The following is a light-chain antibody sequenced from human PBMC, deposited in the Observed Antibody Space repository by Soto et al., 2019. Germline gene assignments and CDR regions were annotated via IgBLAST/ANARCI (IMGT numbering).Light chain of an antibody. J-gene: IGKJ3*01. CDR3: EHCDYLPI. V-gene: IGKV1-33*01. CDR2: DAF. Sequence: DIQITQSPSSLSASVGDRVTITCQARQDITSYLNLYQHKPGKAPKLLIYDAFILEAGVPPRFSGSGSGSEYTLTISSLKPEDVATYYCEHCDYLPIFGPGTTVDFK. CDR1: QDITSY.